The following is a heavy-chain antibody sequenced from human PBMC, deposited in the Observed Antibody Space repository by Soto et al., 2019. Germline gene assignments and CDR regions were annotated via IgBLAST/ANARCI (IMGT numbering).Heavy chain of an antibody. CDR3: ARDPVAGRPPPHNWFDP. J-gene: IGHJ5*02. V-gene: IGHV1-46*03. CDR2: INPSVGGT. D-gene: IGHD6-19*01. CDR1: GYTFTSHY. Sequence: QVQLVQSGAEGKKPGASVKVSCKTSGYTFTSHYIHWVRQAPGQGLEWMGIINPSVGGTTYAQKFQGRVTMTRDTSTNTVYMELSSLRFEDTAVYFCARDPVAGRPPPHNWFDPWGQGTLVTVSS.